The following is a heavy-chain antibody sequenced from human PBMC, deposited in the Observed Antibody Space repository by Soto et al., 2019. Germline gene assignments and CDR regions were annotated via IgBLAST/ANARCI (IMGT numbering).Heavy chain of an antibody. Sequence: QVQLQESGPGLVKPSETLSLTCTVSGGSISSYYWSWIRQPPGKGLEWIGYIYYSGSTNYNPSLQIRVTTSVDTSKTPCSLKLSSVTAADTAVYYCARRWGTYFDYWGQGTLVTVAS. V-gene: IGHV4-59*01. CDR3: ARRWGTYFDY. D-gene: IGHD7-27*01. CDR2: IYYSGST. J-gene: IGHJ4*02. CDR1: GGSISSYY.